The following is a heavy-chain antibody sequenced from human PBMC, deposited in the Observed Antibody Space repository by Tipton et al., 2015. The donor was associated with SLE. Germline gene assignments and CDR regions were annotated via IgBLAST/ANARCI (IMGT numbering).Heavy chain of an antibody. D-gene: IGHD1-1*01. J-gene: IGHJ6*02. CDR2: INSDGSET. CDR1: GFPFSSCS. Sequence: SLRLSCAGSGFPFSSCSMHWVRQAPGEGLVWLSHINSDGSETTYADSVKGRFTISRDNAKSTLYLQMNSLRAEDTAVYYCAKDTIGSTGGMDVWGQGTTVTVSS. CDR3: AKDTIGSTGGMDV. V-gene: IGHV3-74*01.